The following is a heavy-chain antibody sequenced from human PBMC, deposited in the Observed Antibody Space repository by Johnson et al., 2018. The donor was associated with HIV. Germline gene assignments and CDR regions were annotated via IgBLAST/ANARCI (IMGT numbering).Heavy chain of an antibody. J-gene: IGHJ3*02. CDR3: ARGRGPLVVTAIHDGNSGAFDI. CDR2: ISYDGSNK. CDR1: AFTFSSYA. D-gene: IGHD2-21*02. V-gene: IGHV3-30*04. Sequence: QVQLLESGGGVVQPGRSLRLSCAASAFTFSSYAMHWVRQAPGKGLAWVAVISYDGSNKYYADSVKGRFTISRDTFKNTLYLQMHSLSAEDTAVYYCARGRGPLVVTAIHDGNSGAFDIWGQGTMVTVSS.